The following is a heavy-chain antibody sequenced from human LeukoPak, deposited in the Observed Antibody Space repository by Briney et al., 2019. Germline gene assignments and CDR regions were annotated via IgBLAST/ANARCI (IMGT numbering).Heavy chain of an antibody. V-gene: IGHV4-39*01. CDR1: GGSTSSSSYY. J-gene: IGHJ4*02. CDR2: IYYSGST. D-gene: IGHD4-23*01. CDR3: ARGGPAFWVYGGKSIDY. Sequence: PSETLSLTCTVSGGSTSSSSYYWGWIRQPPGKGLEWIGSIYYSGSTYYNPSLKSRVTISVDTSKNQFSLKLSSVTAADTAVYYCARGGPAFWVYGGKSIDYWGQGTLVTVSS.